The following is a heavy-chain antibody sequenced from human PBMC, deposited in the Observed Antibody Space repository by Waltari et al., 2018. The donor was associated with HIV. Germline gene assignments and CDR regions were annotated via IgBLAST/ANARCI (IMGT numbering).Heavy chain of an antibody. D-gene: IGHD5-18*01. CDR2: IYYSGST. Sequence: QLQLQESGPGLVKPSETLSLTCTVSGGSISSSSYYWGWIRQPPGKGLEWIGSIYYSGSTYYNPSLKSRVTISVDTSKNQFSLKLSSVTAADTAVYYCARHSGYSYGVDYWGQGTLVTVSS. CDR3: ARHSGYSYGVDY. V-gene: IGHV4-39*01. CDR1: GGSISSSSYY. J-gene: IGHJ4*02.